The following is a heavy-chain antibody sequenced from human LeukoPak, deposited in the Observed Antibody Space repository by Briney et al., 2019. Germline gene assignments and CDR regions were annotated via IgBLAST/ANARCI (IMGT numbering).Heavy chain of an antibody. Sequence: ASVKVSCKASGYTFTSYDINWVRQATGQGLEWMGWVNPNSGNTDFGQKFQGRLTITRNTSISTVYMELSSLRSEDTAVYYCARQSEFLEWLYYFDSWGQGTLVTVSS. D-gene: IGHD3-3*01. J-gene: IGHJ4*02. CDR1: GYTFTSYD. V-gene: IGHV1-8*01. CDR2: VNPNSGNT. CDR3: ARQSEFLEWLYYFDS.